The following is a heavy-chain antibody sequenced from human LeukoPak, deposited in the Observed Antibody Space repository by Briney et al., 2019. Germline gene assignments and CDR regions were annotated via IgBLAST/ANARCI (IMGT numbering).Heavy chain of an antibody. CDR1: GFTFSSYG. CDR3: AKTPLTIFGVVIMVGAFDI. V-gene: IGHV3-30*02. J-gene: IGHJ4*02. Sequence: GGSLRLSCAASGFTFSSYGMHWVRQAPGKGLEWVSFIRYDGSNEYYADSVRGRFTISRDNSKNTLYLQMNSLRAEDTAVYYCAKTPLTIFGVVIMVGAFDIWGQGTLVTVSS. D-gene: IGHD3-3*01. CDR2: IRYDGSNE.